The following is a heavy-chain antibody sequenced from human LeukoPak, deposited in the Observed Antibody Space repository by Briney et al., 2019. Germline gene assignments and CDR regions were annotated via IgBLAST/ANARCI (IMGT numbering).Heavy chain of an antibody. CDR1: GFTFSNYG. CDR3: ATNTKAYSSSWYNYYYYYMDV. Sequence: GGSLRLSCTASGFTFSNYGMHWVRQAPGKGLEWVSVIYSGGSTYYADSVKGRFTISRDNSKNTLYLQMNSLRAEDTAVYYCATNTKAYSSSWYNYYYYYMDVWGKGTTVTISS. CDR2: IYSGGST. D-gene: IGHD6-13*01. J-gene: IGHJ6*03. V-gene: IGHV3-66*01.